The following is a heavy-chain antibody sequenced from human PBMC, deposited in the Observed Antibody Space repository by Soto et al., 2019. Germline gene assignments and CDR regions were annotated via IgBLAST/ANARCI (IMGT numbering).Heavy chain of an antibody. Sequence: PSETLSLTCTVSGGSISSYYWSWIRQPPGKGLEWIGYTYYSGSTNYNPSLKSRVTISVDTSKNQFSLKLSSVTAADTAVYYCARVAVYYGDYVELYYYYYMDVWGKGTTVTVSS. CDR3: ARVAVYYGDYVELYYYYYMDV. CDR1: GGSISSYY. CDR2: TYYSGST. J-gene: IGHJ6*03. D-gene: IGHD4-17*01. V-gene: IGHV4-59*01.